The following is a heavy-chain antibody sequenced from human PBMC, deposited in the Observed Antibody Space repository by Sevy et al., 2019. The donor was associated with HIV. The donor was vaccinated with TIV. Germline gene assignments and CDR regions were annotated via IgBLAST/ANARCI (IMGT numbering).Heavy chain of an antibody. CDR1: GFTFSSYA. D-gene: IGHD3-22*01. J-gene: IGHJ4*02. CDR2: ISGSGGST. V-gene: IGHV3-23*01. CDR3: EKDLYAYYYDSSGYYSSFDY. Sequence: GGSLRLSCAASGFTFSSYAMSWVRQAPGKGLEWVSAISGSGGSTYYPDSVKGRFTISRDNSKNTLYVQMNSLRAEDTAVYYCEKDLYAYYYDSSGYYSSFDYWGQGTLVTVSS.